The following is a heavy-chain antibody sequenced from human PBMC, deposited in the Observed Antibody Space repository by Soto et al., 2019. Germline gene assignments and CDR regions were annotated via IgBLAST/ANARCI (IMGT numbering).Heavy chain of an antibody. CDR2: IYYSGST. CDR3: GGHGDYGNFYYYSGMDV. Sequence: AETLSLTCTGSGGSISSYYWSWIRQPPGKGLEWIGYIYYSGSTNYNPSLKSRVTISVDTSKNQFSLKLSSVTAADTAVYYCGGHGDYGNFYYYSGMDVWGQGTTVTVS. CDR1: GGSISSYY. V-gene: IGHV4-59*08. J-gene: IGHJ6*02. D-gene: IGHD4-17*01.